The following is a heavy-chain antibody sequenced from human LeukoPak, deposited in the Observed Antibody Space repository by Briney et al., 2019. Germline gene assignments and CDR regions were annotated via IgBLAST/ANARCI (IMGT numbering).Heavy chain of an antibody. V-gene: IGHV3-53*01. CDR3: ARDQREYSYGRYFDY. Sequence: GGSLRLSCAASGFTVSSNYMSWVRQAPGKGLEWVSVIYGDGSTYYADSVKGRFTISRDNYKNTLYLQMNSLRAEDTAVYYCARDQREYSYGRYFDYWGQGTLVTVSS. CDR1: GFTVSSNY. J-gene: IGHJ4*02. CDR2: IYGDGST. D-gene: IGHD5-18*01.